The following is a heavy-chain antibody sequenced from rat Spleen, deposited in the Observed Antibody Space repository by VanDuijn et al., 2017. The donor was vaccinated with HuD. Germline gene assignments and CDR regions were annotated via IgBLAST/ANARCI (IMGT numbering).Heavy chain of an antibody. Sequence: EVQLVESGGGLMQPGRSLKLSCAVSGFIFSSFPVAWVRQAPTKGLEWVATISASGGSTYFRDSVKGRFTIPRDNAKSTLYLQMDSLRSEDTATYYCATRGNNPFAYWGQGTLVTVSS. V-gene: IGHV5-46*01. CDR3: ATRGNNPFAY. CDR2: ISASGGST. J-gene: IGHJ3*01. D-gene: IGHD1-10*01. CDR1: GFIFSSFP.